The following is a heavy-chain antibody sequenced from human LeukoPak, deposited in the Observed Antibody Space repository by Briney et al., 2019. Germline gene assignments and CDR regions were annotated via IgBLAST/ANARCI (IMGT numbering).Heavy chain of an antibody. J-gene: IGHJ4*02. Sequence: PGWSLRLSCAASGFTFSSYTMSWVRQAPGKGLEWVSSISSSTDYIYYADSVKGRFTISRDNAKNSLYLQMNSLRAEDTAVYYCAREGHRRTFDYWGQGTLVTVSS. D-gene: IGHD1-14*01. CDR2: ISSSTDYI. CDR1: GFTFSSYT. CDR3: AREGHRRTFDY. V-gene: IGHV3-21*01.